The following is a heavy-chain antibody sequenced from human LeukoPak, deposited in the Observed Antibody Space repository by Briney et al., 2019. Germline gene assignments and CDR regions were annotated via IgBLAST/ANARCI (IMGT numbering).Heavy chain of an antibody. J-gene: IGHJ4*02. CDR1: GFTFSSA. Sequence: GGSLRLSCAASGFTFSSAMSWVRQAPGKGLECVSTISGSGSSTYYADSVKGRFTISRDNSKNTLYLQMNSLRAEDTAVYYCAKFRGSNFGEYYFDYWGQGTLVTVSS. CDR2: ISGSGSST. CDR3: AKFRGSNFGEYYFDY. V-gene: IGHV3-23*01. D-gene: IGHD3-10*01.